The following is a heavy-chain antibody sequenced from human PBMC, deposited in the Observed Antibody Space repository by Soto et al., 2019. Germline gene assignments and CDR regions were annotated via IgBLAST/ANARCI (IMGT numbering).Heavy chain of an antibody. Sequence: QLQLQESGPGLVKPSETLSLTCTVSGGSISSSSYYWGWIRQPPGKGLEWIGSIYYSGSTYYNPSLKSRGTISVDTSKNQFSLKLSAVTAADTAVYYCARSIGGVVIIQPGWFDPWGQGTLVTVSS. J-gene: IGHJ5*02. CDR1: GGSISSSSYY. CDR3: ARSIGGVVIIQPGWFDP. D-gene: IGHD3-3*01. CDR2: IYYSGST. V-gene: IGHV4-39*01.